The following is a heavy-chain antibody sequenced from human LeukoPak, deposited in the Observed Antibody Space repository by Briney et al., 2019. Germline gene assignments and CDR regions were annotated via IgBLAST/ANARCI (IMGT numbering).Heavy chain of an antibody. CDR1: GFTFSSYS. V-gene: IGHV3-21*01. CDR2: ISSSSSYI. Sequence: GGSLRLSCAASGFTFSSYSMNWVRQAPGKGLEWVSSISSSSSYIYYADSVKGRFTISRDNAKNSLYLQMNSLRAEDTAVYYCARDSRPPGDGGYDDAFDIWGQGTMVTVSS. J-gene: IGHJ3*02. D-gene: IGHD3-22*01. CDR3: ARDSRPPGDGGYDDAFDI.